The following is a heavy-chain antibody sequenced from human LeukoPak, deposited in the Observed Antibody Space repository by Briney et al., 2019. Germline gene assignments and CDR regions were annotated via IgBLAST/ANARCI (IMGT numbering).Heavy chain of an antibody. J-gene: IGHJ4*01. CDR1: GFTVSSDY. D-gene: IGHD6-19*01. CDR2: LSGSGITT. Sequence: GGSLRLSCAASGFTVSSDYMSWVRQAPGKGLEWVSTLSGSGITTYYADSVKGRFTISRDNSKNTLYLQMNSLRAEDTAVYYCAKGIYSSGWSYFDYWGHGTLVTVSS. V-gene: IGHV3-23*01. CDR3: AKGIYSSGWSYFDY.